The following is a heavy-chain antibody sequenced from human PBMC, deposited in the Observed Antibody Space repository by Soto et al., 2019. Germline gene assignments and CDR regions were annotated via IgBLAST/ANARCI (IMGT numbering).Heavy chain of an antibody. CDR2: IYPGDSDT. CDR3: ARSRYCSSTSCYGYSYYGMDV. CDR1: GYSFTSYW. D-gene: IGHD2-2*01. V-gene: IGHV5-51*01. J-gene: IGHJ6*02. Sequence: ESLKISCKGSGYSFTSYWIGWVRQMPGKGLEWMGIIYPGDSDTRYSPSFQGQVTISADKSISTAYLQWSSLKASDTAMYYCARSRYCSSTSCYGYSYYGMDVWGPGTTVTVSS.